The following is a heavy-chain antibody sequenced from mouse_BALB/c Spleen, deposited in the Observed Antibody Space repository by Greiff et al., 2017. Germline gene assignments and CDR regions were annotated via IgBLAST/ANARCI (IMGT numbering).Heavy chain of an antibody. CDR3: ARSQSTMITTWFAY. CDR2: ISSGSSTI. D-gene: IGHD2-4*01. CDR1: GFTFSSFG. J-gene: IGHJ3*01. Sequence: EVKVEESGGGLVQPGGSRKLSCAASGFTFSSFGMHWVRQAPEKGLEWVAYISSGSSTIYYADTVKGRFTISRDNPKNTLFLQMTSLRSEDTAMYYCARSQSTMITTWFAYWGQGTLVTVSA. V-gene: IGHV5-17*02.